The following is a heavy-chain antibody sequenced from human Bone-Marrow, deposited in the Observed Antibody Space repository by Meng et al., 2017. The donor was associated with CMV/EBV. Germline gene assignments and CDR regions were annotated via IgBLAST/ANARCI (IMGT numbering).Heavy chain of an antibody. J-gene: IGHJ6*02. D-gene: IGHD5-12*01. CDR2: INPNSGGT. CDR1: GYTFTGYY. Sequence: ASVKVSCKASGYTFTGYYMHWVRQAPGQGLEWMGWINPNSGGTNYAQKFQGRVTMTRDTSISTAYMELSRLRSDDTAVYYCARGYSGHDLHPDYRYYYYYGMDVWGQGTTVTVSS. CDR3: ARGYSGHDLHPDYRYYYYYGMDV. V-gene: IGHV1-2*02.